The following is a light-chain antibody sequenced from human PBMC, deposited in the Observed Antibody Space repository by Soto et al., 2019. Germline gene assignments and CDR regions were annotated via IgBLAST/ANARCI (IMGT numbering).Light chain of an antibody. V-gene: IGKV3-20*01. Sequence: EVVLTQSPGTLSLSPGERATLSCRASQSVSKYLAWYQQKPGQAPSLLIFGASSRATGIPDRFSGSGSGTDFTLTISRLEPEDVAVYFCHQYGTSPRAFGRGTKVEFK. CDR3: HQYGTSPRA. CDR1: QSVSKY. CDR2: GAS. J-gene: IGKJ1*01.